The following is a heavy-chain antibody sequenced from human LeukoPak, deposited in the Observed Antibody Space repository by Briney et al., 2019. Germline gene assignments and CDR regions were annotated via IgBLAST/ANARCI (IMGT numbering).Heavy chain of an antibody. D-gene: IGHD4-17*01. CDR3: AKLTTVTTDLWDY. Sequence: QPGGSLRLSCAASGFTFSSYWMHWVRQAPGKGLVWVSRINSDGSSTSYADSVKGRFTISRDNSKNTLYLQMNSLRAEDTAVYYCAKLTTVTTDLWDYWGQGTLVTVSS. J-gene: IGHJ4*02. CDR1: GFTFSSYW. CDR2: INSDGSST. V-gene: IGHV3-74*01.